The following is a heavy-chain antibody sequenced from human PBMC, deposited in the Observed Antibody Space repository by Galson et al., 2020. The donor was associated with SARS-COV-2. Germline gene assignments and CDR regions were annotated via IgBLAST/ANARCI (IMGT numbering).Heavy chain of an antibody. Sequence: ASVKVSCEASGYTFANYDVNWLRQATGQGLEWMGWMNPKSGNTGYAQRFQGRVTITRDTSINTAYLELSSLRSEDTAVYYCARASKHYNFLTGYLNYYYYYMDVWGTGTTVTISS. D-gene: IGHD3-9*01. J-gene: IGHJ6*03. CDR1: GYTFANYD. V-gene: IGHV1-8*03. CDR3: ARASKHYNFLTGYLNYYYYYMDV. CDR2: MNPKSGNT.